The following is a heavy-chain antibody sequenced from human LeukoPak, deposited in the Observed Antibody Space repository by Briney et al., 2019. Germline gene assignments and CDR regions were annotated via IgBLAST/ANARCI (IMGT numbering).Heavy chain of an antibody. CDR2: INPSGGST. CDR1: GCTFTSYY. J-gene: IGHJ4*02. Sequence: GASVKVSCKASGCTFTSYYMHWVRQAPGQGLEWMGIINPSGGSTSYAQKFQGRVTMTRDTSTSTVYMELSSLRSEDTAVYYCVRDSGSGYYFDYWGQGTLVTVSS. CDR3: VRDSGSGYYFDY. D-gene: IGHD1-26*01. V-gene: IGHV1-46*01.